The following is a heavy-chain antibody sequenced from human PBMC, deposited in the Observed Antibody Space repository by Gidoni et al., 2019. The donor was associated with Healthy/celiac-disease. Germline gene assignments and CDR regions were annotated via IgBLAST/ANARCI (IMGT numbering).Heavy chain of an antibody. V-gene: IGHV4-59*01. D-gene: IGHD5-12*01. CDR3: ASLRRDGYKSLDY. CDR2: IYYSGGT. J-gene: IGHJ4*02. Sequence: QVQLQESGPGLVKPSETLSLTCTVSGGSISSYYWSWIRQPPGKGLEWIGYIYYSGGTNYNPSLKSRVTISVDTSKNQFSLKLSSVTAADTAVYYCASLRRDGYKSLDYWGQGTLVTVSS. CDR1: GGSISSYY.